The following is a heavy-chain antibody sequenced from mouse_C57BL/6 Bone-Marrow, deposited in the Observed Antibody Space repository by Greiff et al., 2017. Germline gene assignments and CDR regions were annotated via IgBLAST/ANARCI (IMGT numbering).Heavy chain of an antibody. CDR3: ARRGGSPCAY. D-gene: IGHD1-1*01. CDR1: GYTFTSYW. J-gene: IGHJ3*01. V-gene: IGHV1-61*01. Sequence: VQLQQPGAELVRPGSSVKLSCKASGYTFTSYWMDWVKQRPGQGLEWIGNIYPSDSETHYNQKFKDKATLTVDKSSSTAYMQLSSLTSDDSAVYYCARRGGSPCAYWGQGTLVTVSA. CDR2: IYPSDSET.